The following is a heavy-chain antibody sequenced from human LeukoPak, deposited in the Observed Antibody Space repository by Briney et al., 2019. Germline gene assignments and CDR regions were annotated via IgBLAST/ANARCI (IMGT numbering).Heavy chain of an antibody. J-gene: IGHJ3*02. CDR1: GGSISSYY. Sequence: SETLSLTCTVSGGSISSYYWSWIRQPPRKGLEWIGYIYYSGSTNYNPSLKSRVTISVDTSKNQFSLKLSSVTAADTAVYCCARAGIAARLDAFDIWGQGTMVTVS. D-gene: IGHD6-6*01. CDR3: ARAGIAARLDAFDI. V-gene: IGHV4-59*01. CDR2: IYYSGST.